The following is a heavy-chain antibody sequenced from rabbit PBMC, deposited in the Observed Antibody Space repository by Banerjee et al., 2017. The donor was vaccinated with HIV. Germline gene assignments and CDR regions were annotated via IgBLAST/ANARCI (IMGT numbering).Heavy chain of an antibody. Sequence: QSLEESGGDLVKPGASLTLTCTASGFTISSSYWMCWVRQAPWKGLEWIGCIYGSSSGDTYYASWAKGRFTISKTSSTTVTLQMTSLTAADTATYFCGRGYPGISNYGLVTRLELWGPGTLVTVS. J-gene: IGHJ3*01. D-gene: IGHD8-1*01. V-gene: IGHV1S40*01. CDR1: GFTISSSYW. CDR3: GRGYPGISNYGLVTRLEL. CDR2: IYGSSSGDT.